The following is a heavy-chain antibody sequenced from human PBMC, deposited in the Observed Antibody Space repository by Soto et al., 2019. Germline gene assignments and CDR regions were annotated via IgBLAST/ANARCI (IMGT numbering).Heavy chain of an antibody. Sequence: WTWIRQSPSRGLEWLGRTYYRSTWSNDYALSVKSRITINPDTSNNQFSLHLNSVTPEDTAVYYCARQIAATGTAGTFYYWGQGTLVTVSS. J-gene: IGHJ4*02. V-gene: IGHV6-1*01. D-gene: IGHD6-13*01. CDR3: ARQIAATGTAGTFYY. CDR2: TYYRSTWSN.